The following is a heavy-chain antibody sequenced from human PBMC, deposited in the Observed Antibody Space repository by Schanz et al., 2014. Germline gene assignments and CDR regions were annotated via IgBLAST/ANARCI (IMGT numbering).Heavy chain of an antibody. CDR3: ARDRRYCRGSSCLTFDD. Sequence: QVQLVESGGGVVQPGRSLRLSCAAYGFTLSSYAMHWVRQAPGKGLEWVAVISYDGSNKYYADSVKGRFTISRDNSKNTLYLQMNTLRAEDTAVYYCARDRRYCRGSSCLTFDDWGQGTLVTVSS. V-gene: IGHV3-30-3*01. CDR1: GFTLSSYA. D-gene: IGHD2-15*01. CDR2: ISYDGSNK. J-gene: IGHJ4*02.